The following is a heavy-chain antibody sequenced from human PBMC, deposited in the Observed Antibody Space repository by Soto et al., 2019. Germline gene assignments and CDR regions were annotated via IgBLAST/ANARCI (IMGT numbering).Heavy chain of an antibody. CDR1: GFTFSSYA. CDR2: ISGSGGTA. CDR3: AKCRGHNSNFDY. V-gene: IGHV3-23*01. J-gene: IGHJ4*02. D-gene: IGHD1-1*01. Sequence: EVQLLESGGGSVQPGGSLRLSCAASGFTFSSYAMHWVRRPPGKGLEWVSSISGSGGTAYYADSVKCRFSISRDSLVNTLYLQMNSLRAEDTAVYSCAKCRGHNSNFDYWGQGTLVTVS.